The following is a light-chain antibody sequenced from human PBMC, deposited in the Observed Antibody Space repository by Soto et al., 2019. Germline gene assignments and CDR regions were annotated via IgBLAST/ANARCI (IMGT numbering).Light chain of an antibody. CDR1: SSNIGNNY. CDR2: DNN. V-gene: IGLV1-51*01. Sequence: QSVLTQPPSVSAAPGQKVTISCSGRSSNIGNNYVSWYQQLPGTAPKLLIYDNNKRPSGIPDRFSGSKSGTSGTLDITGLQTGDEADYYCATWDGSLPAEVFGGVTNVTVL. J-gene: IGLJ2*01. CDR3: ATWDGSLPAEV.